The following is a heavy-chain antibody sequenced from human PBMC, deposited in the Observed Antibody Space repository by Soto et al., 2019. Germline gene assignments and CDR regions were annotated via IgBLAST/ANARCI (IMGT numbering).Heavy chain of an antibody. D-gene: IGHD2-2*02. J-gene: IGHJ1*01. CDR3: AKGPYIVVVPAAISSAEYFQH. Sequence: GGSLRLSCAASGFTFSSYGMHWVRQAPGKGLEWVAVISYDGSNKYYADSVKGRFTISRDNSKNTLYLQMNSLRAEDTAVYYCAKGPYIVVVPAAISSAEYFQHWGQGTLVTVSS. CDR2: ISYDGSNK. CDR1: GFTFSSYG. V-gene: IGHV3-30*18.